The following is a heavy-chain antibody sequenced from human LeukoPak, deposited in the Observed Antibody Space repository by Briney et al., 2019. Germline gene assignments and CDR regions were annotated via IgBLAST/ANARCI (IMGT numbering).Heavy chain of an antibody. V-gene: IGHV4-61*02. Sequence: PSQTLSLTCTVSGDSISSGSYYWRWIRQPAAKGLEWIVRISTTGSTNYHPSLQSRITVSVDTSKNQLSLKLTSVTAADTAVYYCARNSGASGTYSYYFDLWGQGTVVTVSS. J-gene: IGHJ4*02. CDR1: GDSISSGSYY. CDR3: ARNSGASGTYSYYFDL. CDR2: ISTTGST. D-gene: IGHD3-10*01.